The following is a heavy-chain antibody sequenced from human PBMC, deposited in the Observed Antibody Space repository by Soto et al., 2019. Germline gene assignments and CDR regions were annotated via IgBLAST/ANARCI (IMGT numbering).Heavy chain of an antibody. D-gene: IGHD3-22*01. CDR3: VKGEYYYDSSGYYPFDY. CDR1: GYTFTGYY. CDR2: INPNSGGT. V-gene: IGHV1-2*04. Sequence: GASVKVSCKASGYTFTGYYMHWVRQAPGQGLEWMGWINPNSGGTNYAQKFQGWVTMTRDTSISTAYMELSSLRVEDTAVYYCVKGEYYYDSSGYYPFDYWGQGTLVTVSS. J-gene: IGHJ4*02.